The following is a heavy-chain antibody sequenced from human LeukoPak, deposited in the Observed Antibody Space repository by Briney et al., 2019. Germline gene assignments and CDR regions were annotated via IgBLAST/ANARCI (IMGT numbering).Heavy chain of an antibody. D-gene: IGHD5-24*01. J-gene: IGHJ4*02. CDR3: ATGSRGDS. CDR1: GFTFTDAW. V-gene: IGHV3-15*01. Sequence: KTGGSLRLSCAASGFTFTDAWMTWLRQAPGKGLEWIGLIKRKSDGGTTEHAAPMKGRFTISRDDSKDTLYLQIDSLKIEDTAVYYCATGSRGDSWGQGTLVTVSS. CDR2: IKRKSDGGTT.